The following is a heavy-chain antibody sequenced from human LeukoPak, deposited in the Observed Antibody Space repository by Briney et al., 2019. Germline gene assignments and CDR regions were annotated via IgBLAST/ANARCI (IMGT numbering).Heavy chain of an antibody. D-gene: IGHD3-3*01. J-gene: IGHJ3*02. CDR1: GFTFSGYA. Sequence: GGSLRLSCAASGFTFSGYAMSWVRQAPGKGLEWVSAISGSGGSTFYSDSVKGRFTISRDNSKNTLYLQMNSLRAEDTAVYYCAKTPLIFGGAFDIWGQGTMVTVSS. CDR2: ISGSGGST. CDR3: AKTPLIFGGAFDI. V-gene: IGHV3-23*01.